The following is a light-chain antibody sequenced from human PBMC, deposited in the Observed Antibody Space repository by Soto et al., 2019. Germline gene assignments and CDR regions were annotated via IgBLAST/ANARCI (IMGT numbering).Light chain of an antibody. J-gene: IGKJ1*01. CDR1: QSISSW. CDR2: DAS. Sequence: DIQMTQSPSTLSASVGDRVTITCRASQSISSWLAWYQQKPGKAPKLLIYDASSLESGVPSRFSGSGSGTEFTLTISSLQPDDFPTYYCQQYNSYQAFGQGTKVEIK. CDR3: QQYNSYQA. V-gene: IGKV1-5*01.